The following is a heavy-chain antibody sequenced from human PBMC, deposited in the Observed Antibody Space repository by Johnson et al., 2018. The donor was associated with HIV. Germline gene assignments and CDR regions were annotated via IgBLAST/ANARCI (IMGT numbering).Heavy chain of an antibody. V-gene: IGHV3-30*04. CDR3: AKGSRYGHGSPFDI. CDR2: ISYDGSNK. CDR1: GFTFSSYA. Sequence: QVQLVESGGGVVQPGRSLRLSCAASGFTFSSYAMHWVRQAPGKGLEWVAVISYDGSNKYYADSVKGRFTISRDNSKNTLYLQMNSLRAEDTALYYCAKGSRYGHGSPFDIWGQGTMVTVSS. D-gene: IGHD5-18*01. J-gene: IGHJ3*02.